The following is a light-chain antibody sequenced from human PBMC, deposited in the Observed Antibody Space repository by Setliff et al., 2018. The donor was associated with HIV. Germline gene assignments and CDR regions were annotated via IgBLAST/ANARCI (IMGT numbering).Light chain of an antibody. J-gene: IGLJ1*01. CDR1: SSDVGLYNY. Sequence: QSALTQPASVSGSPGQSITISCTGTSSDVGLYNYVSWYQQHPGKAPKLMIYEVSNRPSGVSNRFSGSKSGNTASLTISGLQTEDEADYYCSSYTTSSTLPYVFGTGTKVTV. CDR2: EVS. CDR3: SSYTTSSTLPYV. V-gene: IGLV2-14*01.